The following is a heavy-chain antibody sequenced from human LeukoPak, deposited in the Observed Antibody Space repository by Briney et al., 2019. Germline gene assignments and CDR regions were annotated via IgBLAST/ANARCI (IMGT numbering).Heavy chain of an antibody. CDR3: ARAKVGGYCSGGRCYSLDYYYYGMDV. D-gene: IGHD2-15*01. CDR2: ISGSTGST. CDR1: GFTFSNYA. V-gene: IGHV3-23*01. Sequence: GGSLRLSCAASGFTFSNYAMNWVRQAPGKGLEWVSLISGSTGSTYYADSVKGRFTISRDNAKNSLYLQMNSLRAEDTAVYYCARAKVGGYCSGGRCYSLDYYYYGMDVWGQGTTVTVSS. J-gene: IGHJ6*02.